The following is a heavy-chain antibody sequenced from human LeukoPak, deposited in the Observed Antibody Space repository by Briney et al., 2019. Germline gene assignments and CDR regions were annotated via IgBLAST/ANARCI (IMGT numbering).Heavy chain of an antibody. D-gene: IGHD2-2*01. Sequence: SVKVSCKASGGTFSSYATSWVRQAPGQGLEWMGGIIPIFGTANYAQKFQGRVTITADESTSTAYMELSSLRSEDTAVYYCASTHSPRYCSSTGCSGSWFDPWGQGTLVTVSS. CDR1: GGTFSSYA. V-gene: IGHV1-69*01. CDR3: ASTHSPRYCSSTGCSGSWFDP. J-gene: IGHJ5*02. CDR2: IIPIFGTA.